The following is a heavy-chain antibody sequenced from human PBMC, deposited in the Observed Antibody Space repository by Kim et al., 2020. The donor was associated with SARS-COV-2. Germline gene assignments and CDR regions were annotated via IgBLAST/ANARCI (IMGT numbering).Heavy chain of an antibody. CDR2: IYSGGST. J-gene: IGHJ6*02. V-gene: IGHV3-66*02. D-gene: IGHD6-13*01. CDR3: ASYTPTYSSSWYSESFYYYYYYGMDV. Sequence: GGSLRLSCAASGFTVSSNYMSWVRQAPGKGLEWVSVIYSGGSTYYADSVKGRFTISRDNSKNTLYLQMNSLRAEDTAVYYCASYTPTYSSSWYSESFYYYYYYGMDVWGQGTTVTVSS. CDR1: GFTVSSNY.